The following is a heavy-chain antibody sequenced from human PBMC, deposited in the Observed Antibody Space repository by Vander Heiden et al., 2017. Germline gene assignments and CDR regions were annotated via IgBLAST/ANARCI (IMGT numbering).Heavy chain of an antibody. CDR2: IWYDGSNK. D-gene: IGHD1-1*01. CDR1: GFTFSSYG. CDR3: ASQTDPYYYYYGMDV. Sequence: QVQLVESGGGVVQPGRSLRPSCAASGFTFSSYGMHWVRKAPGKGLEWVAVIWYDGSNKYYADSVKGRFTISRDNSKNTLYLQMNSLRAEDTAVYYCASQTDPYYYYYGMDVWGQGTTVTVSS. V-gene: IGHV3-33*01. J-gene: IGHJ6*02.